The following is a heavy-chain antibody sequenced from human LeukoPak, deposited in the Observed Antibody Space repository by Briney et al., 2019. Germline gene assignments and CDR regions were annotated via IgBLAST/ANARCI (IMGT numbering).Heavy chain of an antibody. D-gene: IGHD5-18*01. V-gene: IGHV4-39*07. CDR1: GGSISSSSYY. CDR3: AREVGGYRYGYRPTELSWYFDL. J-gene: IGHJ2*01. Sequence: PSETLSLTCTVSGGSISSSSYYWGWIRQPPGKGLEWIGSIYYSGSTYYNPSLKSRVTTSVDTSKNQFSLKLSSVTAADTAVYYCAREVGGYRYGYRPTELSWYFDLWGRGTLVTVSP. CDR2: IYYSGST.